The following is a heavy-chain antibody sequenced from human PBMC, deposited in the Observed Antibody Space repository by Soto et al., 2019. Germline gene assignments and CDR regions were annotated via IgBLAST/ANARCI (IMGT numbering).Heavy chain of an antibody. V-gene: IGHV4-34*01. CDR2: INHSGST. J-gene: IGHJ4*02. D-gene: IGHD6-19*01. CDR1: GGSFSGYY. CDR3: ARGRQWLVRGGVDY. Sequence: SETLSLTCAVYGGSFSGYYWSWIRQPPGKGLEWIGEINHSGSTNYNPSLKSRVTISVDTSKSQFSLKLSSVTAADTAVYYCARGRQWLVRGGVDYWGQGTLVTVSS.